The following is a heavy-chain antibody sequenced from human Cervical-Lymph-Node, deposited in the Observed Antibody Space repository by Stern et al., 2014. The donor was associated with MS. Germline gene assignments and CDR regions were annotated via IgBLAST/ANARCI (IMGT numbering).Heavy chain of an antibody. CDR2: IYYSGST. D-gene: IGHD2-8*01. V-gene: IGHV4-39*01. CDR1: GGSISGSSYN. CDR3: ARHPPLYAASHSYGLDV. J-gene: IGHJ6*02. Sequence: QLQLQESGPGLVKPSETLSLTCTVSGGSISGSSYNWGWIRQPPGKGLECIGSIYYSGSTYYNPSLQSRVTISVDTSKNQFSLTLRSGTAADTAVYYCARHPPLYAASHSYGLDVWGQGTTVTVSS.